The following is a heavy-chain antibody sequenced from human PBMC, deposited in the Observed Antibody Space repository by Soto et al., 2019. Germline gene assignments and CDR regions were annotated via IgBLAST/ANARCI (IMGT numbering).Heavy chain of an antibody. CDR2: IYSTGST. CDR3: ARDEYYDSNNWFDT. J-gene: IGHJ5*02. V-gene: IGHV4-4*07. Sequence: QVQLQESGPRLVKPSETLSLSCTVSGGSIKNYYWSWIRQPAGKGLEWIGRIYSTGSTNYNASLKSRVTMSVDKSNNPFSLRLRSVTAADTAVYYCARDEYYDSNNWFDTWGQGTLVTVSS. CDR1: GGSIKNYY. D-gene: IGHD3-22*01.